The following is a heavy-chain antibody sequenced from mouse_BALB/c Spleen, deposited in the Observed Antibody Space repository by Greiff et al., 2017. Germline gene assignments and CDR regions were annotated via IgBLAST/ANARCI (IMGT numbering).Heavy chain of an antibody. J-gene: IGHJ3*01. Sequence: VQLQQSGAELVKPGASVKLSCTASGFNIKDTYMHWVKQRPEQGLEWIGRIDPANGNTKYDPKFQGKATITADTSSNTAYLQLSSLTSEDTAVYYCARSMYGNYVAWFAYWGQETLVTVSA. CDR3: ARSMYGNYVAWFAY. CDR2: IDPANGNT. V-gene: IGHV14-3*02. CDR1: GFNIKDTY. D-gene: IGHD2-10*02.